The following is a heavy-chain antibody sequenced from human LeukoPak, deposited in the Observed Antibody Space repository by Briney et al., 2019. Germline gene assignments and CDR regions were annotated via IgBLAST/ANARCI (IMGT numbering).Heavy chain of an antibody. CDR3: ARPYSSGWYGDFDY. CDR2: ISYDGSDK. D-gene: IGHD6-19*01. CDR1: GFIFRSYA. V-gene: IGHV3-30*04. Sequence: GGSLRLSCAASGFIFRSYAMHWVRQAPGKGLEWVAVISYDGSDKYYADPVKGRFTISRDNSKNTLYLQMNSLSVEDAAVYYCARPYSSGWYGDFDYWGQGTLVTVSS. J-gene: IGHJ4*02.